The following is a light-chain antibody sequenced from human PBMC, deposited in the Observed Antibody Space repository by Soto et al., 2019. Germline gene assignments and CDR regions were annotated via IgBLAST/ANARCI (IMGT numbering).Light chain of an antibody. CDR3: QQSFSTPIT. Sequence: DIPMTQSPSSLSASIGDRVTITCRASHSITGYLNWYQQKPGKAPNLLISAGFRLQSGVPSRFSGGGSGTDFSLTISSLQPEDFATYFCQQSFSTPITFGQGTRLEIK. J-gene: IGKJ5*01. V-gene: IGKV1-39*01. CDR1: HSITGY. CDR2: AGF.